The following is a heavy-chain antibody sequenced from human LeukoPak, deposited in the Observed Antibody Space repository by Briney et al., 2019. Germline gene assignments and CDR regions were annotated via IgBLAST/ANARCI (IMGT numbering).Heavy chain of an antibody. Sequence: GASVKVSCKASGYTLTDYYMHWVRQAPGQGLEWMGWINPYSGGTNLAQNFQGRVTLTRDTSLNTAYMEMTSLTTDDTAVYYCARPDTIGRSGSFSSWGQGTLVTVSS. V-gene: IGHV1-2*02. CDR3: ARPDTIGRSGSFSS. CDR2: INPYSGGT. CDR1: GYTLTDYY. J-gene: IGHJ4*02. D-gene: IGHD3-10*01.